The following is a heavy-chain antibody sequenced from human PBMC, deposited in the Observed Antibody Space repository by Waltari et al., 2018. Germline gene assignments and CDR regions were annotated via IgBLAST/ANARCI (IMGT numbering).Heavy chain of an antibody. CDR1: GFPLRVSA. J-gene: IGHJ4*02. V-gene: IGHV3-30*04. D-gene: IGHD1-26*01. Sequence: QVQLVESGGGVVHPGRSLSFPWPAPGFPLRVSAFHWVRQAPGKGREWVAVISYDGSNKYYADSVKGRFTISRDNSKNTLYLQMNSLKPEDTAVYYCARGTPFYSGSFNYFDYWGQGTLVTVSS. CDR3: ARGTPFYSGSFNYFDY. CDR2: ISYDGSNK.